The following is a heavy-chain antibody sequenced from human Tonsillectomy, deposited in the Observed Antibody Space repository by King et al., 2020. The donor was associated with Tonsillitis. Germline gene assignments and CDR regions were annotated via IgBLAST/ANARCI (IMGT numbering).Heavy chain of an antibody. CDR1: GFTFSSYG. D-gene: IGHD2-2*01. J-gene: IGHJ4*02. CDR2: ISYDGSTK. Sequence: QLVQSGGGVVQPGRSLRLSCAASGFTFSSYGMHWVRQGPGKGLEWVAFISYDGSTKYYVDSVKGRFTISRDNSKNTLYLQMNSLRAEDTAVYYCARGGKGFVLVPAAGDYWGQGTLVTVSS. V-gene: IGHV3-33*05. CDR3: ARGGKGFVLVPAAGDY.